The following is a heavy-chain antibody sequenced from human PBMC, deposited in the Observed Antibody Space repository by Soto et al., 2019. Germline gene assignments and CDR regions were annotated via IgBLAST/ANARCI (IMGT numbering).Heavy chain of an antibody. CDR1: GFTFSSYS. CDR3: ARASNGPQPYFDY. V-gene: IGHV3-21*01. D-gene: IGHD3-22*01. Sequence: GGSLRLSCAASGFTFSSYSMNWVRQAPGKGLEWVSSISSSSSYIYYADSVKGRLTISRDNAKNSLYLQMNSLRAEDTAVYYCARASNGPQPYFDYWGQGTLVTVSS. CDR2: ISSSSSYI. J-gene: IGHJ4*02.